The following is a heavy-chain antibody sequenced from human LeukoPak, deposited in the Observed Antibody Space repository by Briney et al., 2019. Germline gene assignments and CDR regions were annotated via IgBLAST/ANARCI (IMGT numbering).Heavy chain of an antibody. Sequence: GRSLRLSCVGSGFEFQNFAMHWVRQAPGKGLEWVSGINWNSGSIGNAGFVKGRFTISRDNGKKALYLQMNGLTADDTALYYCAKDRGEDGYGIDYWGQGTLVTVSS. J-gene: IGHJ4*01. CDR1: GFEFQNFA. CDR2: INWNSGSI. V-gene: IGHV3-9*01. D-gene: IGHD5-24*01. CDR3: AKDRGEDGYGIDY.